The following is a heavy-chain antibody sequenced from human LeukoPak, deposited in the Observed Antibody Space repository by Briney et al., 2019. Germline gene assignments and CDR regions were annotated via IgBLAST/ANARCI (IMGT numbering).Heavy chain of an antibody. Sequence: SETLSLTCAVYGGSFSGYYWSWIRQPPGKGLEWIGEINHSGSTNYNPSLKSRVTISVDTSKNQFSLKLSSVTAADTAVYYCARSQKYCSGGSCYSGYYYYMDVWGKGTTVTVSS. V-gene: IGHV4-34*01. CDR3: ARSQKYCSGGSCYSGYYYYMDV. J-gene: IGHJ6*03. CDR2: INHSGST. CDR1: GGSFSGYY. D-gene: IGHD2-15*01.